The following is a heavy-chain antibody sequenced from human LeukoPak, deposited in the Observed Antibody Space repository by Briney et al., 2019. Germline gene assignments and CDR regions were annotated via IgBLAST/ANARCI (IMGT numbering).Heavy chain of an antibody. CDR3: ASDFEYCGGDCYIHDY. Sequence: SVKVSCKASGGTFSSYAISWVRQAPGQGLEWMGRIIPILGIANYAQKFQGRVTITADKSTSTAYMELSSLRSEDTAVYYCASDFEYCGGDCYIHDYWGQGTLVTVSS. J-gene: IGHJ4*02. V-gene: IGHV1-69*04. CDR2: IIPILGIA. D-gene: IGHD2-21*02. CDR1: GGTFSSYA.